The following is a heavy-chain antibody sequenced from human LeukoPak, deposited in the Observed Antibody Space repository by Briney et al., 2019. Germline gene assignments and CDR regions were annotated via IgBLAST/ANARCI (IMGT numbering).Heavy chain of an antibody. V-gene: IGHV3-23*01. CDR1: GFTFARHA. J-gene: IGHJ4*02. Sequence: GGSLRLSCVGSGFTFARHALTWVRQAPGKGLEWVSTISGGGGSTHYADSVKGRFTISRDNSKDTVFLQMNNLRAEDTAIYYCAREGGYCTSNSCSDYFDYWGQGTLVTVSS. CDR2: ISGGGGST. D-gene: IGHD2-2*01. CDR3: AREGGYCTSNSCSDYFDY.